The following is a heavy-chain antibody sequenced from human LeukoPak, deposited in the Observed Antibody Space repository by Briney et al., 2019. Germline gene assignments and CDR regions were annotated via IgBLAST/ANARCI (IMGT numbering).Heavy chain of an antibody. J-gene: IGHJ4*02. CDR2: INPNSGGT. CDR1: GYTFTGYY. Sequence: GASVKVSCKASGYTFTGYYMHWVRQAPEQGLEWMGWINPNSGGTNYAQKFQGRVTTTRDTSISTAYMELSRLRSDDTAVYYCARDYYDSSGFPLPPDYWGQGTLVTVSS. V-gene: IGHV1-2*02. CDR3: ARDYYDSSGFPLPPDY. D-gene: IGHD3-22*01.